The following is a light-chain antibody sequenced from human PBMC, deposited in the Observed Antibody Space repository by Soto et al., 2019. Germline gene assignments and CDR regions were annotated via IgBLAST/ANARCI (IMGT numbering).Light chain of an antibody. J-gene: IGLJ1*01. CDR3: QSYDSSLSSYV. CDR2: DNT. Sequence: QSVLTQPPSVSGAPGQRVSFSCTGSTSNIGAGYHVHWYQQFPGTAPKLLMYDNTNRPSGVPDRFSGSKSGTSASLAITGLQAEDEADYYCQSYDSSLSSYVFGTGTKVTVL. V-gene: IGLV1-40*01. CDR1: TSNIGAGYH.